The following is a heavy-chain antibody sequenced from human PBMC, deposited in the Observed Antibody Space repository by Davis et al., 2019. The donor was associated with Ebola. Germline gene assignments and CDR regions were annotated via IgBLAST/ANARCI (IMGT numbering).Heavy chain of an antibody. CDR1: GFTVSSNY. CDR2: INHSGST. V-gene: IGHV4-34*01. J-gene: IGHJ4*02. D-gene: IGHD6-13*01. CDR3: ARRMGSSSWIY. Sequence: ESLKISCAASGFTVSSNYMSWVRQPPGKGLEWIGEINHSGSTNYNPSLKSRVTISVDTSKNQFSLKLSSVTAADTAVYYCARRMGSSSWIYWGQGTLVTVSS.